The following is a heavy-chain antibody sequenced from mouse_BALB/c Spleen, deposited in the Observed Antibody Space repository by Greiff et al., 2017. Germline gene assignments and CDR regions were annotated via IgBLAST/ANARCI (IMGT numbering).Heavy chain of an antibody. CDR2: INPSTGYT. J-gene: IGHJ4*01. CDR3: ARGGYDGYHY. V-gene: IGHV1-7*01. D-gene: IGHD2-3*01. CDR1: GYTFTSYW. Sequence: QVHVKQSGAELAKPGASVKMSCKASGYTFTSYWMHWVKQRPGQGLEWIGYINPSTGYTEYNQKFKDKATLTADKSSSTAYMQLSSLTSEDSAVYYCARGGYDGYHYWGQGTSVTVSS.